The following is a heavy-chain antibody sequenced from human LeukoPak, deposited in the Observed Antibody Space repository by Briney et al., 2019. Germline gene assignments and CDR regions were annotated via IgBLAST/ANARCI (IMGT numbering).Heavy chain of an antibody. Sequence: PSETLSLTCAVYGGSFSGYYWSWIRQPPGKGLEWIGEINHSGSTNYNPSLKSRVTISVDTSKNQFSLKLSSVTAADTAVYYCARVEYQLTFDYWGQGTLVTVSS. CDR2: INHSGST. CDR3: ARVEYQLTFDY. J-gene: IGHJ4*02. CDR1: GGSFSGYY. V-gene: IGHV4-34*01. D-gene: IGHD2-2*01.